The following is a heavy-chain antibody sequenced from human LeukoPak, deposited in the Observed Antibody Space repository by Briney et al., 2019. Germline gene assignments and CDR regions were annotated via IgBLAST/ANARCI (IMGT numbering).Heavy chain of an antibody. D-gene: IGHD6-19*01. J-gene: IGHJ5*02. Sequence: ASVKVSCKASGYTFTSYGISWVRQAPGQGLEWMGWISAYSGNTNYAQKLQGRVTMTTDTSTNTAYMELRSLRSADTAVYYCASLRVAGTGGNRFDPWGQGTLVTVSS. CDR2: ISAYSGNT. CDR3: ASLRVAGTGGNRFDP. CDR1: GYTFTSYG. V-gene: IGHV1-18*01.